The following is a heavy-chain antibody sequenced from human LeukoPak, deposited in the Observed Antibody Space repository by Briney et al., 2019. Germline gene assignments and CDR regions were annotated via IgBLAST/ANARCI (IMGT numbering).Heavy chain of an antibody. Sequence: GGSLRLSCAASGFPFSNHAMSWVRQAPGKGLEWVSAMIGSGSSTYYADSVKGRFTISRDNAKNSLYLQMNSLRAEDTAVYYCARDLSVGAKPDLGFDYWGQGTLVTVSS. J-gene: IGHJ4*02. V-gene: IGHV3-23*01. CDR2: MIGSGSST. CDR3: ARDLSVGAKPDLGFDY. CDR1: GFPFSNHA. D-gene: IGHD1-26*01.